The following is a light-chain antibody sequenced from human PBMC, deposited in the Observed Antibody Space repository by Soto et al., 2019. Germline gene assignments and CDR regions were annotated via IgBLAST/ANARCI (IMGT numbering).Light chain of an antibody. J-gene: IGLJ2*01. V-gene: IGLV2-14*01. CDR1: SSDIGGYDF. CDR3: TSYASSSTHVV. CDR2: DVN. Sequence: QSLLTQPASVSGSPGQSITLSCTGTSSDIGGYDFVSWYQRYPGKAPKLIIYDVNNRPSGVSNRFSGSKSGNTASLTISGLQAEDEADYYCTSYASSSTHVVFGGGTKVTVL.